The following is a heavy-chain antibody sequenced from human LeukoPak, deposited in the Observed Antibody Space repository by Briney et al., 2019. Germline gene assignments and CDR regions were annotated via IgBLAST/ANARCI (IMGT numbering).Heavy chain of an antibody. CDR3: ASTFYYDSSGPPH. Sequence: XXRLSXXASGFTXSSYAMHWVRQAPGKGLEWVAVISYDGSNKYYADSVKGRFTISRDNSKNTLYLQMNSLRAEDTAVYYCASTFYYDSSGPPHWGQGTLVTVSS. CDR1: GFTXSSYA. J-gene: IGHJ4*02. V-gene: IGHV3-30-3*01. D-gene: IGHD3-22*01. CDR2: ISYDGSNK.